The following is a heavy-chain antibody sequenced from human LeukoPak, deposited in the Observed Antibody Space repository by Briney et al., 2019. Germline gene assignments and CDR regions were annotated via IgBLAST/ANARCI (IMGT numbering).Heavy chain of an antibody. CDR3: ARGVSGSHTYFDH. D-gene: IGHD1-26*01. CDR2: INPSGGST. CDR1: GYIFTNNY. J-gene: IGHJ4*02. Sequence: ASVKVSCKTSGYIFTNNYIQWARQAPGQGLDWMGIINPSGGSTNYAEKFRGRVTMTRDMSTNTVYMELSSLRSEDTALYYCARGVSGSHTYFDHWGQGTLVTVSS. V-gene: IGHV1-46*01.